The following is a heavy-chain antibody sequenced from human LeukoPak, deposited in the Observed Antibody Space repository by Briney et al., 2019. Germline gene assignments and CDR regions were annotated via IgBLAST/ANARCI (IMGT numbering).Heavy chain of an antibody. CDR1: GGTFSSYA. CDR2: IIPIFGTA. J-gene: IGHJ4*02. V-gene: IGHV1-69*05. D-gene: IGHD3-22*01. CDR3: AREVPYDSSGYSQRMSLGY. Sequence: GASVKASCKASGGTFSSYAISWVRQAPGQGLEWMGGIIPIFGTANYAQKFQGRVTITTDESTSTAYMELSSLRSEDTAVYYCAREVPYDSSGYSQRMSLGYWGQGTLVTVSS.